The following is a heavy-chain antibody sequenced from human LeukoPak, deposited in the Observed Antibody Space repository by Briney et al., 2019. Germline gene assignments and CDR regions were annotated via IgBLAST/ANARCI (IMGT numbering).Heavy chain of an antibody. Sequence: GGSLRLSRAASGFTFSSYAMSWVRQAPGKGLEWVSAISGSGGSTYYADSVKGRFTISRDNSKNTLYLQMNSLRAEDTAVYYCAKDWIAAAGPHTLFDYWGQGTLVTVSS. V-gene: IGHV3-23*01. CDR2: ISGSGGST. J-gene: IGHJ4*02. D-gene: IGHD6-13*01. CDR1: GFTFSSYA. CDR3: AKDWIAAAGPHTLFDY.